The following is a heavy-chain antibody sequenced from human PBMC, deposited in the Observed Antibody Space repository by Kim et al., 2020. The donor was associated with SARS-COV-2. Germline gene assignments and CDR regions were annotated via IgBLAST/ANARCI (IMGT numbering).Heavy chain of an antibody. CDR2: INHSGST. CDR3: ERGTRQWLVRGPYYYYMDV. Sequence: SETLSLTCAVYGGSFSGYYMSWIRQPPGKGLEWIGEINHSGSTNYNPAPKSRVTISVDTTKNQFALKLSSVTAADAVVFYCERGTRQWLVRGPYYYYMDVWGKGTTVTVSS. V-gene: IGHV4-34*01. CDR1: GGSFSGYY. D-gene: IGHD6-19*01. J-gene: IGHJ6*03.